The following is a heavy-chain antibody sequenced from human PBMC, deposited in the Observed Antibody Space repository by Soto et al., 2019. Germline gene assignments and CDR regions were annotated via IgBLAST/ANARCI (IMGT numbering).Heavy chain of an antibody. V-gene: IGHV3-64D*06. CDR1: GFTFSIYA. CDR2: ISSNGGST. CDR3: VKDRYVDY. J-gene: IGHJ4*02. Sequence: PGGSLRLSCSVFGFTFSIYAMHWVRHAPGKGLQYVSSISSNGGSTCYADSVKGRFTISRDNSKNTLYLQMSSLRVEDTAVYYCVKDRYVDYWGQGNLVTVSS.